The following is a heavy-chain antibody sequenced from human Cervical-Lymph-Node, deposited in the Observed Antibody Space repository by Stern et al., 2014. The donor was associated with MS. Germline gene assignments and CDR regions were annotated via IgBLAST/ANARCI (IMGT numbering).Heavy chain of an antibody. J-gene: IGHJ5*02. D-gene: IGHD1-26*01. CDR3: AREAEWEIIPWFDP. Sequence: EVQLVESGGGLVQPGRSLRLSCATSGFTFGDYGMTWFRQAPGKGLEWVGFIRSKAYGGTTEYAASVKGRFTISRDDSKSIAYLQMNSLKTEDTAVYFCAREAEWEIIPWFDPWGQGTLVTVSS. CDR2: IRSKAYGGTT. V-gene: IGHV3-49*03. CDR1: GFTFGDYG.